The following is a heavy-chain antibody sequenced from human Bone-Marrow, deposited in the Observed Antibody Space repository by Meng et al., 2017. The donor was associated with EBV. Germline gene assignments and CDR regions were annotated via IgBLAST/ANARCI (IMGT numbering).Heavy chain of an antibody. CDR3: ASESGRGYTPDY. CDR1: GGPFNSDA. V-gene: IGHV1-69*01. J-gene: IGHJ4*02. Sequence: VKVEKSGAEVKKPGSSVKVACKASGGPFNSDAISWVRQAPGQGLEWLGGLIPMFGAPNYAQKFQGRVTITADASTSTHYMELSSLRSEDTAVYYCASESGRGYTPDYWGQGTLVTVSS. D-gene: IGHD3-10*01. CDR2: LIPMFGAP.